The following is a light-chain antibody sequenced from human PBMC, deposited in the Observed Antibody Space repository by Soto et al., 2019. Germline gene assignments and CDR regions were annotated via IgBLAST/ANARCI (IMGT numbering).Light chain of an antibody. CDR2: EVS. V-gene: IGLV2-14*01. CDR1: SSDVGGYKF. J-gene: IGLJ3*02. CDR3: SSYTTSSTRV. Sequence: SALTQPASVSGSPGQSITISCTGTSSDVGGYKFVSWYQQHPGKAPKLMIYEVSNRPSGVSNRFSGSKSDNTASLTISGLQAEDEADYYCSSYTTSSTRVFGGGTQLTVL.